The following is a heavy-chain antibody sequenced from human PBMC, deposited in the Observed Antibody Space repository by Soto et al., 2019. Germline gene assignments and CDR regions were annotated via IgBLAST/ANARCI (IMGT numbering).Heavy chain of an antibody. CDR1: VFSFGTYA. Sequence: VGSLRLSCVSSVFSFGTYAMTCVRQFPGKGLEWVSTISGGIGSTFYADSVKGRFTISRDISKKMLFLHMNGLRGEDTGTYYCAKGHERYFEYWGRGTLVNVSS. CDR2: ISGGIGST. CDR3: AKGHERYFEY. D-gene: IGHD6-25*01. V-gene: IGHV3-23*01. J-gene: IGHJ4*02.